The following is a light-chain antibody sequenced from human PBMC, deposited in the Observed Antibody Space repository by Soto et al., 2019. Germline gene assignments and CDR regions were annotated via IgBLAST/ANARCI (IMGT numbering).Light chain of an antibody. CDR3: RSYTATSAVA. J-gene: IGLJ2*01. CDR1: SSDVGGYNY. V-gene: IGLV2-14*03. Sequence: QSALTQPASVSGSPGQWITISCTGTSSDVGGYNYVSWYQQHPGKAPKLMIYDVTNRPSGVCYRFSGSTSANTASLTISGLQAEDEADYYCRSYTATSAVAFGGGTKVTVL. CDR2: DVT.